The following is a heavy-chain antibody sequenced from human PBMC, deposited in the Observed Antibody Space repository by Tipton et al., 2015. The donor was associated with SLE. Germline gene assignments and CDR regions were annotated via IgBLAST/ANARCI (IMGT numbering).Heavy chain of an antibody. D-gene: IGHD1-20*01. CDR3: ARHNSWFDP. Sequence: LRLSCAVSGYSISSGYYWGWIRQPPGKGLEWIGSIDHSGSTFYNPSLKSRVTISVDTSKNQFSLHLSSVTAADTAVYYCARHNSWFDPWGQGTLVTVSS. V-gene: IGHV4-38-2*01. J-gene: IGHJ5*02. CDR2: IDHSGST. CDR1: GYSISSGYY.